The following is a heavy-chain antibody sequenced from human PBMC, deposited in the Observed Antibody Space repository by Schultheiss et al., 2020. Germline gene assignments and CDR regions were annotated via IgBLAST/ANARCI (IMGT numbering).Heavy chain of an antibody. CDR1: GGSISSSSYY. D-gene: IGHD2-15*01. CDR3: ANVSPPRYCSGGSCYPHITMIVVVIIGDDY. Sequence: SETLSLTCTVSGGSISSSSYYWGWIRQPPGKGLEWIGYIYYSGSTYYNPSLKSRVTISVDTSKNQFSLKLSSVTAADTALYYCANVSPPRYCSGGSCYPHITMIVVVIIGDDYWGQGTLVTVSS. J-gene: IGHJ4*02. CDR2: IYYSGST. V-gene: IGHV4-39*01.